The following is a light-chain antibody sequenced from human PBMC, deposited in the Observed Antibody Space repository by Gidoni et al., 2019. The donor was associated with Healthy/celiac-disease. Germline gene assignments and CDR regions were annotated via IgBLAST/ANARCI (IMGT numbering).Light chain of an antibody. CDR2: SNN. V-gene: IGLV1-44*01. Sequence: QSVLTQPPSASGTPGQRVTISCSGSSSNIGSNTVNWYQQLPGTAPKILIYSNNQRPSGVPDRFSGSKSGTSASLAISGLQSEDEADYYCAAWYDSLNGWVFGGGTKLTVL. J-gene: IGLJ3*02. CDR3: AAWYDSLNGWV. CDR1: SSNIGSNT.